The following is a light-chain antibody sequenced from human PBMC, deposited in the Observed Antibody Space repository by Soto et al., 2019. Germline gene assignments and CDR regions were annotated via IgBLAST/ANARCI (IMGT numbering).Light chain of an antibody. J-gene: IGKJ4*01. CDR2: AAS. V-gene: IGKV1-39*01. Sequence: DIQVTQSPSSLSASVGDRVTITCRTSQNINIFLXXYQQKPGRAPMVVISAASNLESGVPSRXSGXGYGTEFTLTISNLLPDDSALYLCQESYSTPRAFCGGTQVDI. CDR1: QNINIF. CDR3: QESYSTPRA.